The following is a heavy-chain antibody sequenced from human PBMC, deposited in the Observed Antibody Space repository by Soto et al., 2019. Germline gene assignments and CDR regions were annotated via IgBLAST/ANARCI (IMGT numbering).Heavy chain of an antibody. J-gene: IGHJ6*02. CDR2: ISYDGSNK. Sequence: QVQLVESGGGVVQPGRSLRLSCAASGFTFSSYAMHWVRQAPGKGLEWVAVISYDGSNKYYADSVKGRFTISRDNSKNTLYLQMNSLRAEDTAVYYCARSGGYSYGLNDYYGMDVWGQGTTVTVSS. CDR1: GFTFSSYA. CDR3: ARSGGYSYGLNDYYGMDV. D-gene: IGHD5-18*01. V-gene: IGHV3-30-3*01.